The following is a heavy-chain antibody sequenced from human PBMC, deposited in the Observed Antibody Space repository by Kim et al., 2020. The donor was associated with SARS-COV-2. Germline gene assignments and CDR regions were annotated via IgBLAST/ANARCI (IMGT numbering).Heavy chain of an antibody. CDR1: GGSISSGGYY. CDR2: IYYSGST. V-gene: IGHV4-31*03. CDR3: ASGYYDSSGYYPTGYFQR. Sequence: SETLSLTCTVSGGSISSGGYYWSWIRQHPGKGLEWIGYIYYSGSTYYNPSLKSRVTISVDTSKNQFSLKLSSVTAADTAVYYCASGYYDSSGYYPTGYFQRWGQGTLVTVSS. J-gene: IGHJ1*01. D-gene: IGHD3-22*01.